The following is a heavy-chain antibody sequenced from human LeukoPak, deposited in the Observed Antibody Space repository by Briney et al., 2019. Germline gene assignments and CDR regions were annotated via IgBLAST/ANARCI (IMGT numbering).Heavy chain of an antibody. CDR2: ISSSSSYI. V-gene: IGHV3-21*01. Sequence: PGGSLGLSCAASGFTFSSYSMNWVRQAPGKGLEWVSSISSSSSYIYYADSVKGRFTISRDNAKNSLYLQMNSLRAEDTAVYYCARDLDSSSWYGPGFDYWGQGTLATVSS. CDR1: GFTFSSYS. J-gene: IGHJ4*02. D-gene: IGHD6-13*01. CDR3: ARDLDSSSWYGPGFDY.